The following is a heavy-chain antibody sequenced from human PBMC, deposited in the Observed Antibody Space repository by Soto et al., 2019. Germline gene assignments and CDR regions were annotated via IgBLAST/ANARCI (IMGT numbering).Heavy chain of an antibody. CDR3: ARDHRNTEAYGDY. CDR1: GYTFTSYG. D-gene: IGHD3-10*01. CDR2: ISAYNGNT. Sequence: ASVKVSCKASGYTFTSYGISWVRQAPGQGLEWMGWISAYNGNTNYAQKLQGRVTMTTDTSTSTAYVELRSLRSDDTAVYYCARDHRNTEAYGDYWGQGTLVTVSS. J-gene: IGHJ4*02. V-gene: IGHV1-18*01.